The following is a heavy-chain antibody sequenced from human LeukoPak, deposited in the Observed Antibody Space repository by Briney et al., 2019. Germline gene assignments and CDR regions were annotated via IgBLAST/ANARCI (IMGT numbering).Heavy chain of an antibody. V-gene: IGHV3-30*02. Sequence: GGSLRLSRAASGFIFSSYGIHWVRQAPGKGPEWVAFIRYDGSNKYYADSVKGRFTISRDNAKNSLYLQMNSLRAEDTAVYYCARDNNGPDYWGQGTLVTVSS. CDR1: GFIFSSYG. CDR2: IRYDGSNK. D-gene: IGHD2-8*01. J-gene: IGHJ4*02. CDR3: ARDNNGPDY.